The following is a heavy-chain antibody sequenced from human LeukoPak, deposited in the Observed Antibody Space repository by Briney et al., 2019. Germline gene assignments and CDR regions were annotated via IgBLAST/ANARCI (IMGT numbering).Heavy chain of an antibody. Sequence: ASVKVSCKASGYTFTDYNIHWVRQAPGQGLEWMGWINPNSGGTKYTQKFQGRVTLTRDTSIRTAYMELSGLRSDDTAVYHCARDLMDTAMWEFDYWGQGTLVTVSS. CDR3: ARDLMDTAMWEFDY. J-gene: IGHJ4*02. CDR1: GYTFTDYN. V-gene: IGHV1-2*02. D-gene: IGHD5-18*01. CDR2: INPNSGGT.